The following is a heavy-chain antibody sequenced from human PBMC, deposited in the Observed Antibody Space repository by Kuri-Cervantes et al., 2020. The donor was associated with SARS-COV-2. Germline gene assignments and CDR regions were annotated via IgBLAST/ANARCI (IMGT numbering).Heavy chain of an antibody. J-gene: IGHJ6*03. CDR3: ARDLDDFWSGNEFMDV. CDR2: ISSSSSTI. CDR1: GFTFSSYS. V-gene: IGHV3-48*01. D-gene: IGHD3-3*01. Sequence: GGSLRLSCAASGFTFSSYSMNWVRQAPGKGLEWVSYISSSSSTIYYADSVKGRFTISRDNSKNTLYLQMNSLRAEDTAVYYCARDLDDFWSGNEFMDVWGKGTTVTVSS.